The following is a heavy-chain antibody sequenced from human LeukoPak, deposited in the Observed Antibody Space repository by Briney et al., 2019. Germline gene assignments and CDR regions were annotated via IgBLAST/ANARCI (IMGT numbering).Heavy chain of an antibody. J-gene: IGHJ4*02. CDR3: AKDIEGDGYAFDY. CDR2: ISWNSGSI. V-gene: IGHV3-9*01. D-gene: IGHD5-24*01. CDR1: GFSFDDYA. Sequence: GGSLRLSCAASGFSFDDYAMHWLRQAPGKGLEWVSGISWNSGSIGYADSVKGRFTISRDNAKNSLYLQMNSLRAEDTALYYCAKDIEGDGYAFDYWGQGTLVTVSS.